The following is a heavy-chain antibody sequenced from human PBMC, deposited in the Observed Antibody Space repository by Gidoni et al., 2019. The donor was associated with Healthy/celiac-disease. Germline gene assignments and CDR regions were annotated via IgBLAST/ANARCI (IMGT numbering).Heavy chain of an antibody. CDR3: ARGSGPGATVPFDP. D-gene: IGHD1-26*01. J-gene: IGHJ5*02. Sequence: EVQLVESGGGLVQPGGSLRLSCAASGFTFSSYAMHWVRQAPGKGLEYVSAISSNGGSTYYANAVKGRFTISRDNSKNTLYLQMGSLRAEDMAVYYCARGSGPGATVPFDPWGQGTLVTVSS. CDR1: GFTFSSYA. V-gene: IGHV3-64*01. CDR2: ISSNGGST.